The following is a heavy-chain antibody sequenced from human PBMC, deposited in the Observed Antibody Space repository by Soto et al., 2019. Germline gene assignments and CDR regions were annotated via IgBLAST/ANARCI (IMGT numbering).Heavy chain of an antibody. Sequence: GGSLRLSCAASGFSFPRFGMHWVRQAPGKGLEWVALITYEGSQIYYADSVKGRFTISRDNSKNTLYLQMSSLRAEDAALYYCAKESSSSSLSPIAQFDCWGQGTLVTVSS. CDR2: ITYEGSQI. D-gene: IGHD6-13*01. V-gene: IGHV3-30*18. CDR3: AKESSSSSLSPIAQFDC. CDR1: GFSFPRFG. J-gene: IGHJ4*02.